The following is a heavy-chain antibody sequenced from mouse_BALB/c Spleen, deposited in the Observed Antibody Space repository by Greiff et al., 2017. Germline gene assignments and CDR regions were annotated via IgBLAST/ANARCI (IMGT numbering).Heavy chain of an antibody. V-gene: IGHV1-9*01. CDR2: ILPGSGST. CDR3: ARLGDYDAFDY. J-gene: IGHJ2*01. Sequence: QVQLQQSGAELMKPGASVKISCKATGYTFSSYWIEWVKQRPGHGLEWIGEILPGSGSTNYNEKFKGKATFTADTSSNTAYMQLSSLTSEDSAVYYCARLGDYDAFDYWGQGTTLTVSS. CDR1: GYTFSSYW. D-gene: IGHD2-4*01.